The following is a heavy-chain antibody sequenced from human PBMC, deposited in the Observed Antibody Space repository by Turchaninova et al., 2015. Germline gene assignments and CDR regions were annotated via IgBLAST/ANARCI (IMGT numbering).Heavy chain of an antibody. D-gene: IGHD4-11*01. CDR1: GDSVSSNSAA. V-gene: IGHV6-1*01. Sequence: QVQLQQSGPGLVKPSQTLPVTCDIAGDSVSSNSAAWNWLRQSPSRGREWLGRTYYRSKWYNDYAASVKSRIIINSDTSKNQFSLQLNSVTPEDTAVYYCARGNSWPLNHWGQGTLVTVSS. CDR2: TYYRSKWYN. J-gene: IGHJ5*02. CDR3: ARGNSWPLNH.